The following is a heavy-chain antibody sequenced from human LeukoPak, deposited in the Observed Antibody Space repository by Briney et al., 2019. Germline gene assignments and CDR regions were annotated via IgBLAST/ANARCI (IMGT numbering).Heavy chain of an antibody. CDR2: ITHTGST. V-gene: IGHV4-34*01. D-gene: IGHD3-10*01. CDR3: ARESYFTMVRGVWYNWFDP. CDR1: GGSFSGYY. Sequence: PSETLSLTCAVYGGSFSGYYWSWIRQPPGKGLEWIGEITHTGSTNYNPSLKSRVTISVDTSKNQFSLKLSSVTAADTAVYYCARESYFTMVRGVWYNWFDPWGQGTLVTVSS. J-gene: IGHJ5*02.